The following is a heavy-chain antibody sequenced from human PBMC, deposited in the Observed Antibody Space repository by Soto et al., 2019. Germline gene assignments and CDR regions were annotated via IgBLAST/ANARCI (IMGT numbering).Heavy chain of an antibody. V-gene: IGHV1-69*13. CDR1: GGTFSSHA. CDR3: ARDVKLNYYDRTFYYHAMDV. CDR2: IIPFFKAT. D-gene: IGHD3-16*01. Sequence: SVKVSCKASGGTFSSHAISWVRQAPGQGLEWMGGIIPFFKATNYAQKFQGRVTITADDSTSTAYMDLYSLRSEDTDVYYCARDVKLNYYDRTFYYHAMDVWGK. J-gene: IGHJ6*04.